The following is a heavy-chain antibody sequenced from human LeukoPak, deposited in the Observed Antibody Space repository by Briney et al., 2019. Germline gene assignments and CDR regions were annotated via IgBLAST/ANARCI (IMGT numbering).Heavy chain of an antibody. CDR3: ARVMVSGSYEN. J-gene: IGHJ4*02. Sequence: GRSLRLSCAASGFTFSSYGMHWVRQAPGKGLEWVAVIWYDGSNKYYVDSVKGRFTISRDNSKNTLYLQMNSLRAEDTAVYYCARVMVSGSYENWGQGTLVTVSS. V-gene: IGHV3-33*01. CDR1: GFTFSSYG. D-gene: IGHD1-26*01. CDR2: IWYDGSNK.